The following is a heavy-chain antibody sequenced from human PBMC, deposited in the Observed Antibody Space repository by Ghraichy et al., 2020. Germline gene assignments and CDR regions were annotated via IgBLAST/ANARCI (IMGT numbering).Heavy chain of an antibody. CDR1: GFAVSTWY. Sequence: SCAASGFAVSTWYMNWVRQAPGKGLEWVSFVHPDGDTFYADSVRGRFTISRDDPNNTVYLQMNKLGAEDTAVYFCATGPDRAKVGYWGQGTLVSVSS. J-gene: IGHJ4*02. CDR3: ATGPDRAKVGY. D-gene: IGHD5-18*01. V-gene: IGHV3-53*01. CDR2: VHPDGDT.